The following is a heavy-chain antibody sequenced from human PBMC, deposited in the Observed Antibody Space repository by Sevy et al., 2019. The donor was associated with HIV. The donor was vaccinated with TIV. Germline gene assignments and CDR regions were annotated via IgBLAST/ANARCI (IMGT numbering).Heavy chain of an antibody. D-gene: IGHD2-15*01. V-gene: IGHV1-2*02. J-gene: IGHJ4*02. Sequence: ASVKVSCKASGYTFTGYSMHWVRQAPGQGLEWMGWINPNSGGTNYAQKFQGRVTMTRDTSIRTAYMELSRRGSDDTAVYYCARVGCSGGSCYDYWGQGTLVTVSS. CDR3: ARVGCSGGSCYDY. CDR2: INPNSGGT. CDR1: GYTFTGYS.